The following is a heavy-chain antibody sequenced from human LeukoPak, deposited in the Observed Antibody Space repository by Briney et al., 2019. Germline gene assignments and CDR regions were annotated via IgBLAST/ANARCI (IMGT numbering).Heavy chain of an antibody. CDR3: ARVCYGSSGYYCFDY. Sequence: ASVKVSCKASGYTFTSYGISWVRQAPGQGLEWMGWISAYNGNTNYAQKLQGRVTMTTDTSTRTVHMELRRLRSDDAAVYYCARVCYGSSGYYCFDYWGQGTLVTVSP. CDR2: ISAYNGNT. J-gene: IGHJ4*02. V-gene: IGHV1-18*01. CDR1: GYTFTSYG. D-gene: IGHD3-22*01.